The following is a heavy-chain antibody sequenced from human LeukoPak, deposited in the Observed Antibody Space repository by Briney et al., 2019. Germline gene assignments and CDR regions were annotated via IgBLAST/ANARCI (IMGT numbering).Heavy chain of an antibody. CDR2: IYSDGIT. CDR1: GFTVSSNY. J-gene: IGHJ4*02. Sequence: GGSLRLSCAASGFTVSSNYVSWVRQAPGKGLEWVSIIYSDGITYYADSVKGRFTISRDNSKNTLYLQMNSLRAEDTAVYYCARDVFGSGSLTFDYWGQGTLVTVSS. CDR3: ARDVFGSGSLTFDY. D-gene: IGHD3-10*01. V-gene: IGHV3-66*01.